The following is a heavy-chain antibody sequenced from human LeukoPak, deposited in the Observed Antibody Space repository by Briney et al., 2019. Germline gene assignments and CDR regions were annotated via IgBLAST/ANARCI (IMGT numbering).Heavy chain of an antibody. Sequence: ASVKVSCTASGFTFTSSAMQWVRQARGQRLEGIGWIVVGSGNTNYAQKFQERVTITRDMSTSTAYMELSSLRSEDTAVYYCAAGLNYYGSGSYPYWGQGTLVTVSS. CDR2: IVVGSGNT. CDR1: GFTFTSSA. V-gene: IGHV1-58*02. J-gene: IGHJ4*02. D-gene: IGHD3-10*01. CDR3: AAGLNYYGSGSYPY.